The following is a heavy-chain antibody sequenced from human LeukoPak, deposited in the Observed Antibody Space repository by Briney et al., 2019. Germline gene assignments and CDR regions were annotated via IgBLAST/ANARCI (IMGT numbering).Heavy chain of an antibody. CDR3: ARDRWGYSYGGD. J-gene: IGHJ4*02. V-gene: IGHV3-7*01. CDR1: GFTFSSYA. D-gene: IGHD5-18*01. Sequence: PGGSLRLSCAASGFTFSSYAMSWVRQAPGKGLEWVANIKQDGSEKYYVDSVKGRFTISRDNAKNSLYLQMNSLRAEDTAVYYCARDRWGYSYGGDWGQGTLVTASS. CDR2: IKQDGSEK.